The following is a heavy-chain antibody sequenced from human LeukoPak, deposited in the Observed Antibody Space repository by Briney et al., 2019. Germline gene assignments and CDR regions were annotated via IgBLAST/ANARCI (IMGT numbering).Heavy chain of an antibody. V-gene: IGHV3-7*01. CDR1: GFTFRDYW. D-gene: IGHD6-13*01. J-gene: IGHJ4*02. CDR2: VKQDGTEK. Sequence: GGSLRLSCEASGFTFRDYWMTWVRQAPGKGLEWVANVKQDGTEKFYVDSVKGRFTISRDNGKDSLYLQMNSLRVEDTAIYYCARAGGTSWADYWGQGTLVTVSS. CDR3: ARAGGTSWADY.